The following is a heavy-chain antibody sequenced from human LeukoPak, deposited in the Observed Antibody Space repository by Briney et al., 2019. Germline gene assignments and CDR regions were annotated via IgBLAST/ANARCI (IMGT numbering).Heavy chain of an antibody. Sequence: SETLSLTCTVSGGSISSYYWSWIRQPPGKGLEWIGYIYYSGSTNYNPSLKSRVTISVDTSKNQFSLKLSSVTAADTAVYYCAAGHYDILTGFYFDYWGQGTLVTVSS. CDR2: IYYSGST. J-gene: IGHJ4*02. D-gene: IGHD3-9*01. V-gene: IGHV4-59*08. CDR1: GGSISSYY. CDR3: AAGHYDILTGFYFDY.